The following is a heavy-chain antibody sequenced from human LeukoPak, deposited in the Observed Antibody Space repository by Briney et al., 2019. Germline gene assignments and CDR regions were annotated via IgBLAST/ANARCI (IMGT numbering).Heavy chain of an antibody. V-gene: IGHV4-34*01. D-gene: IGHD3-10*01. J-gene: IGHJ4*02. CDR1: GGSFSGYY. Sequence: PSETLSLTCAVYGGSFSGYYWSWIRQPPGKGLEWIGEINHSGSTNYNPSLKSRVTISVDTSKNQFSLKLSSVTAADTAVYYCARQGWFGEFDYWGQGTLVTVSS. CDR2: INHSGST. CDR3: ARQGWFGEFDY.